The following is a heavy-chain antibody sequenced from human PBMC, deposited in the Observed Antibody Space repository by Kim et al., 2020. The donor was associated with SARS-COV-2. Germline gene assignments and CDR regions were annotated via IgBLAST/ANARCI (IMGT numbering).Heavy chain of an antibody. CDR2: FYYSGST. CDR1: GGSISSSNYY. Sequence: SETLSLTCSVSGGSISSSNYYWGWIRQPPGKGLEWIGSFYYSGSTYYNPSLKSRVTISVDTSKNQFSLKLSSVTAADTAVYFCARHGDCSSASCYHLDAFDIWGRWKMVTVSS. V-gene: IGHV4-39*01. CDR3: ARHGDCSSASCYHLDAFDI. J-gene: IGHJ3*02. D-gene: IGHD2-2*01.